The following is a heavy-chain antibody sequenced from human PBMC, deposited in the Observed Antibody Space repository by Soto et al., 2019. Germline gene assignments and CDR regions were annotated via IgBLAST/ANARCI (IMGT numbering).Heavy chain of an antibody. Sequence: HPGGSLRLSCAASGFTFSSYWMSWVRQAPGKGLEWVANIKQDGSEKYYVDSVKGRFTISRDNAKNSLYLQMNSLRAEDTAVYYCAREVGAARPWWFDPWGQGTLVTVSS. V-gene: IGHV3-7*01. CDR1: GFTFSSYW. CDR3: AREVGAARPWWFDP. J-gene: IGHJ5*02. D-gene: IGHD6-6*01. CDR2: IKQDGSEK.